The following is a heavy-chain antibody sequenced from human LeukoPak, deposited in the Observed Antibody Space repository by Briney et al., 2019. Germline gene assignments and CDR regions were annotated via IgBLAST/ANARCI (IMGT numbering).Heavy chain of an antibody. V-gene: IGHV4-38-2*02. D-gene: IGHD6-13*01. Sequence: PSETLSLTCTVSGYSISSGYYWGWIRQPPGKGLEGIGNIYHSGRTYYNPSLKSRVTISVDTSKNQLSLRLSSVAAADTAVYYCASTGYSSSWYEGQIDYWGQGTLVTVSS. CDR1: GYSISSGYY. J-gene: IGHJ4*02. CDR3: ASTGYSSSWYEGQIDY. CDR2: IYHSGRT.